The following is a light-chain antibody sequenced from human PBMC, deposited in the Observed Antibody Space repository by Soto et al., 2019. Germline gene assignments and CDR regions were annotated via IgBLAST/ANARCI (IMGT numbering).Light chain of an antibody. CDR3: SSYAGSTTLRV. CDR2: EVS. V-gene: IGLV2-23*02. CDR1: SSDVGSYNL. Sequence: QSVLTQPASVSGSPGQSITISCTGTSSDVGSYNLVSWYQQHPGKAPKLMIYEVSKRPSGVSNRFSGSKSGNTASLPVSGLQAEDGVNYYCSSYAGSTTLRVCGSGTKVTVL. J-gene: IGLJ1*01.